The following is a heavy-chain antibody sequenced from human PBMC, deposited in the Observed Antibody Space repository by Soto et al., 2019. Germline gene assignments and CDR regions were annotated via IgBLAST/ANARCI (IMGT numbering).Heavy chain of an antibody. CDR2: IYPGDSDT. CDR3: ARLSSGSNFFSDY. V-gene: IGHV5-51*01. D-gene: IGHD3-22*01. Sequence: GEALKISGKGSGYSLTSYWIGSVRQMPGKGLEWMGIIYPGDSDTRYSPSFQGQVTISGDKSINTAYLQWSSLKASDTAVYFCARLSSGSNFFSDYWGQGTLVTVSS. J-gene: IGHJ4*02. CDR1: GYSLTSYW.